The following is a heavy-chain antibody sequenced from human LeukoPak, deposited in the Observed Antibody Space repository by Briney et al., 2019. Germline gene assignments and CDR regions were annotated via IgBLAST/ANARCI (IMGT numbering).Heavy chain of an antibody. Sequence: SETLSLTCAVYGGSFSGYYWSWIRQPPGKGLEWIGEINNSGSTKYNPSLKSRVTISIDTSKNRFSLKLSSVTAADTAVYYCARRPIGGMDVWGQGTTVTVSS. CDR1: GGSFSGYY. D-gene: IGHD3-10*01. CDR2: INNSGST. J-gene: IGHJ6*02. CDR3: ARRPIGGMDV. V-gene: IGHV4-34*01.